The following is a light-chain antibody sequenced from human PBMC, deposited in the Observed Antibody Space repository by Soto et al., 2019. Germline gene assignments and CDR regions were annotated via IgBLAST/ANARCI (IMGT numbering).Light chain of an antibody. CDR2: GAS. CDR1: QSVSGTY. J-gene: IGKJ3*01. CDR3: QHYGTSPLAT. Sequence: EIVLTQSPGTLSLSPGERATLSCRASQSVSGTYLAWYQQKPGQAPRLLIYGASSRATGIPDRFSGGGSGTDVTLTISTLEPEDFAVYYWQHYGTSPLATFGPGTKVDI. V-gene: IGKV3-20*01.